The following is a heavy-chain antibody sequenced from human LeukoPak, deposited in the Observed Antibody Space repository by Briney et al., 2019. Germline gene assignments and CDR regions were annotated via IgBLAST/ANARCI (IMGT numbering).Heavy chain of an antibody. Sequence: PGGSLRLSCAASGFTFSSYDMHWVRQAPGKGLEWVAVMWSDGSNKYHADSVKGRFTISRDNSKNTLYLQMNSLRAEDTAVYYCAKSWESTSGPHDYWGQGTLVTVSS. J-gene: IGHJ4*02. CDR3: AKSWESTSGPHDY. CDR2: MWSDGSNK. D-gene: IGHD2-2*01. V-gene: IGHV3-33*06. CDR1: GFTFSSYD.